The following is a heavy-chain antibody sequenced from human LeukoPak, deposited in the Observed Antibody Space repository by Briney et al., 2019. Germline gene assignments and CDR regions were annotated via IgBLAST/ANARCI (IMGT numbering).Heavy chain of an antibody. CDR3: ARGLGGYNGYAFDY. V-gene: IGHV3-74*01. J-gene: IGHJ4*02. D-gene: IGHD5-12*01. CDR2: INNDGSIT. Sequence: PGGSLRPSCAASRFTFSTYWMHWVRQAPGKGLVWVTRINNDGSITNYADSVKGRFTISRDNAKSTLYLQMNSLRAEDSAVYYCARGLGGYNGYAFDYWGQGSLVTVSS. CDR1: RFTFSTYW.